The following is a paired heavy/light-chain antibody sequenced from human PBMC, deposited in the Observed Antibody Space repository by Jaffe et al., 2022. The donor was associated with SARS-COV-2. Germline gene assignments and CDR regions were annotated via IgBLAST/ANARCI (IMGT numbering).Light chain of an antibody. CDR3: QYYGNSFT. J-gene: IGKJ3*01. V-gene: IGKV3-20*01. CDR1: QTISSSH. CDR2: GAS. Sequence: ETVLTQSPGTLSLSPGERATLSCRASQTISSSHLGWYQQKPGQAPRLLIYGASSRATGIPDRFSGTGSGTDFTLTISRLEPEDFAVYYCQYYGNSFTFGPGTKVDVK.
Heavy chain of an antibody. CDR1: GYIFTSFY. Sequence: QVQLEQSGAEVKKPGASVKVSCRASGYIFTSFYMHWVRQAPGQGLEWMGHINPNRPNNDGTEYAQRFRGRVTMALDTSTSTAYMELSSLTSDDTAIYYCARSPSGLFDYWGQGTLVTVSS. CDR2: INPNRPNNDGT. D-gene: IGHD5-12*01. V-gene: IGHV1-2*06. CDR3: ARSPSGLFDY. J-gene: IGHJ4*02.